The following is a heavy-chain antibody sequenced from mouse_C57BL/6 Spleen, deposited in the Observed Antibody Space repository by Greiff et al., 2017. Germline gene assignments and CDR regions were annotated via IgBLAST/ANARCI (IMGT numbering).Heavy chain of an antibody. CDR3: ARREHWYFDV. J-gene: IGHJ1*03. CDR2: INPNNGGT. CDR1: GYTFTDYY. V-gene: IGHV1-26*01. Sequence: EVQLQQSGPELVKPGASVKISCKASGYTFTDYYMNWVKQSHGKSLEWIGDINPNNGGTSYNQKFKGKATLTVDKSSSTAYMELRSLTSEDSAVYYCARREHWYFDVWGTGTTVTVSS.